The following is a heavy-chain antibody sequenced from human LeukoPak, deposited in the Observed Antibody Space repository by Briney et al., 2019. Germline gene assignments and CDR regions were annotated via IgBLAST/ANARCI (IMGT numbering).Heavy chain of an antibody. CDR2: IYYNGST. CDR3: ARGELLRKWFDP. V-gene: IGHV4-59*08. D-gene: IGHD1-26*01. Sequence: SETLSLTCTVSGGSISSYYWSWIRQPPGKGLEWIGYIYYNGSTNYNPSLKSRVTISVDTSKNQFSLKLSSVTAADTAVYYCARGELLRKWFDPWGQGTLVTVSS. CDR1: GGSISSYY. J-gene: IGHJ5*02.